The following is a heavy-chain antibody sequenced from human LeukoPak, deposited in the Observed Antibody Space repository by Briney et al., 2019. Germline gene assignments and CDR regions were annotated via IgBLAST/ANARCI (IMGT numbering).Heavy chain of an antibody. V-gene: IGHV4-34*01. D-gene: IGHD1-14*01. CDR1: GGSFSGYY. J-gene: IGHJ3*02. Sequence: SETLSLTCAVYGGSFSGYYWSWIRQPPGKGLEWTGEINHSGSTNYNPSLKSRVTISVDTSKNQFSLKLSSVTAADTAVYYCARTGNHSRRNAFDIWGQGTMVTVSS. CDR2: INHSGST. CDR3: ARTGNHSRRNAFDI.